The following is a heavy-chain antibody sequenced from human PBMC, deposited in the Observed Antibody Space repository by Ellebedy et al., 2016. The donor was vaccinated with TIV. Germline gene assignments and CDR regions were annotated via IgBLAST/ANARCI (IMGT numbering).Heavy chain of an antibody. D-gene: IGHD3-9*01. CDR1: GFTFSNAW. J-gene: IGHJ4*02. Sequence: GGSLRLXCAASGFTFSNAWMNWVRQAPGKGLEWVGRIKSKTDGGTTDYAAPVKGRFTISRDDSKNTLYLQMNSLKTEDTAVYYCTTELLFDWLPTNREDFDYWGQGTLVTVSS. CDR3: TTELLFDWLPTNREDFDY. CDR2: IKSKTDGGTT. V-gene: IGHV3-15*07.